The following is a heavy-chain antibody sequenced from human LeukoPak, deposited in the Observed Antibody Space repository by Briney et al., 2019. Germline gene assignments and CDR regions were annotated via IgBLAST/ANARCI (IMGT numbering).Heavy chain of an antibody. Sequence: ASVKVSCKASGYTFTSYGISWVRQAPGQGLEWMGWISAYNGNINYAQKLQGRVTMTTDTSTSTAYMELRSLRSDDTAVYYCARDRSLRYSSSWTLGYWGQGTLVTVSS. CDR2: ISAYNGNI. D-gene: IGHD6-13*01. CDR3: ARDRSLRYSSSWTLGY. V-gene: IGHV1-18*01. J-gene: IGHJ4*02. CDR1: GYTFTSYG.